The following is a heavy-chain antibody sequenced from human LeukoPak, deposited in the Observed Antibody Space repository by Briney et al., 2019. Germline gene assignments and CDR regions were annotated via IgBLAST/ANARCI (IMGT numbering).Heavy chain of an antibody. CDR1: GGPISVHY. D-gene: IGHD4-23*01. Sequence: SSETLSLTCTVSGGPISVHYWSWIRQAPGKGLEWIGYILYSGSTDYNPSLKSRVTISVDTSKNQFSLRLTSVTAADTAVYYCARLNGGNSGDHWGQGTLVTVSS. J-gene: IGHJ4*02. CDR2: ILYSGST. V-gene: IGHV4-59*08. CDR3: ARLNGGNSGDH.